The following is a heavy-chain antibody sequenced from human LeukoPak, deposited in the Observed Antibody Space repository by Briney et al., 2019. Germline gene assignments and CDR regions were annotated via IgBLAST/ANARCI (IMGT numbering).Heavy chain of an antibody. D-gene: IGHD3-3*01. CDR2: IIPIFGTA. V-gene: IGHV1-69*05. CDR3: ARAYTPNYDFWSGYYHYYYYMDV. J-gene: IGHJ6*03. Sequence: GSSVKVSCKASGGTFSSYAISWVRQAPGQGLEWMGGIIPIFGTANYAQKFQGRVTITTDESTSTAYMELNSLRSEDTAVYYCARAYTPNYDFWSGYYHYYYYMDVWGKGTTVTVSS. CDR1: GGTFSSYA.